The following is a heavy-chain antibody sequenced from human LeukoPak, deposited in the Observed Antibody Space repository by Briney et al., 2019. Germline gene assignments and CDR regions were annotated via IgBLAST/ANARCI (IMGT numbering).Heavy chain of an antibody. CDR3: AKLHNLNCDY. CDR2: ISGSGGST. Sequence: GGSLRLSCAASGFTFSDYAMSWVRQAPGKGLEWVSTISGSGGSTYYANSVKGRFTISRDSSKNTLYLQMNNLRPEDTAVYYCAKLHNLNCDYWGLGTLVTVSS. J-gene: IGHJ4*02. D-gene: IGHD1-14*01. CDR1: GFTFSDYA. V-gene: IGHV3-23*01.